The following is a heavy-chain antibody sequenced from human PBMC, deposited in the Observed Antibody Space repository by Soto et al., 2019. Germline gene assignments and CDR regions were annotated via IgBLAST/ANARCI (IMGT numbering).Heavy chain of an antibody. CDR3: AKATATGGGAFDI. CDR2: ILVDGRT. D-gene: IGHD2-8*02. Sequence: PXGSLRLCCAASGFICSSYDMSWVRQAPGKGLEWGSTILVDGRTFYVDSVKGRFTISRDTSQNTVYLQMNSLTAGDTALYYCAKATATGGGAFDICGQGTMVTVSS. V-gene: IGHV3-23*01. CDR1: GFICSSYD. J-gene: IGHJ3*02.